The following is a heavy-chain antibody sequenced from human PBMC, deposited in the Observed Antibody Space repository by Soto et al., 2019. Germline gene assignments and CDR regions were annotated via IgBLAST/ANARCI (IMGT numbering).Heavy chain of an antibody. J-gene: IGHJ4*02. CDR1: GGTFSSYT. D-gene: IGHD2-15*01. Sequence: ASVKVSCKASGGTFSSYTISWVRQAPGQGLEWMGRIIPILGIANYAQKFQGRVTITADKSTSTAYMELSSLRSEDTAVYYCARGDDCSGGSCYLYSVYWGQGTLVTVSS. CDR3: ARGDDCSGGSCYLYSVY. CDR2: IIPILGIA. V-gene: IGHV1-69*02.